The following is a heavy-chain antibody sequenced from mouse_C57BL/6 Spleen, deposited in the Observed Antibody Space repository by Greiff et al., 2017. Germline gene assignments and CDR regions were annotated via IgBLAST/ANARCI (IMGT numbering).Heavy chain of an antibody. CDR1: GYAFSSSW. CDR2: NYPGDGDT. Sequence: QVQLQQSGPELVKPGASVKISCKASGYAFSSSWMNWVKQRPGKGLEWIGRNYPGDGDTNYNGKFKGKATLTADKSSSTAYMQLSSLTSEDSAVYFCARWGDYFDYWGQGTTLTVSS. V-gene: IGHV1-82*01. J-gene: IGHJ2*01. CDR3: ARWGDYFDY.